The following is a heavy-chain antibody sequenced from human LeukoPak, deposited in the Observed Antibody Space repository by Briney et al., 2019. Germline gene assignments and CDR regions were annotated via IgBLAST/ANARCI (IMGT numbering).Heavy chain of an antibody. CDR2: ISAYNGNT. V-gene: IGHV1-18*01. CDR3: ARCPRNSAAMSPYYYYGMDV. Sequence: GASVKVSCKASGYTFTSYGISWVRQAPGQGLEWMGWISAYNGNTNYAQKLQGRVTMTTDTSTSTAYMELRSLRSDDTAVYYCARCPRNSAAMSPYYYYGMDVWGQGTTVTASS. D-gene: IGHD2-2*01. J-gene: IGHJ6*02. CDR1: GYTFTSYG.